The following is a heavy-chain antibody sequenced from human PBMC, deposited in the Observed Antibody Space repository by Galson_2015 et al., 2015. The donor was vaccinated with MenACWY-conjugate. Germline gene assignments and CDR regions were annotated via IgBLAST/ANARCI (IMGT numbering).Heavy chain of an antibody. CDR1: GYTFTSYG. CDR2: ISAYNGNT. CDR3: ARGGMDYGDYSGYFQH. V-gene: IGHV1-18*01. Sequence: SVKVSCKASGYTFTSYGISWVRQAPGQGLEWMGWISAYNGNTNYAQKLQGRVTMTTDTSTSTAYMELRSLRSDDTAAYYCARGGMDYGDYSGYFQHWGQGTLVTVSS. J-gene: IGHJ1*01. D-gene: IGHD4-17*01.